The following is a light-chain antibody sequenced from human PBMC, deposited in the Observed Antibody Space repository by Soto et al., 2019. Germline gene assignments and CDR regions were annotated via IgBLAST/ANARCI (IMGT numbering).Light chain of an antibody. CDR1: SSDLGGYNF. CDR3: CSYAGSSLWV. Sequence: QSALTQPASVSGSPGQSITISCTGTSSDLGGYNFVSWYQHHPGKAPKLMIYQVSNRPSGVSNRFSGSKSGNTASLTISGLQAEDEADYYCCSYAGSSLWVFGGGTKLTVL. V-gene: IGLV2-14*01. CDR2: QVS. J-gene: IGLJ3*02.